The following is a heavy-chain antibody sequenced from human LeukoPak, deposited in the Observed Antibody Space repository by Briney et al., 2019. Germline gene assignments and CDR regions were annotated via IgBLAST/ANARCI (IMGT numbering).Heavy chain of an antibody. D-gene: IGHD6-19*01. CDR2: IYSGGIT. Sequence: GGSLRLSCAASGFTVSTNYMSWVRQAPGKGLEWVSVIYSGGITYYADSVKGRFNISRGNSKNTLYLQMNSLRPEDTALYYCTRRHSSGSNWGQGTLVTVSS. CDR1: GFTVSTNY. V-gene: IGHV3-66*02. CDR3: TRRHSSGSN. J-gene: IGHJ4*02.